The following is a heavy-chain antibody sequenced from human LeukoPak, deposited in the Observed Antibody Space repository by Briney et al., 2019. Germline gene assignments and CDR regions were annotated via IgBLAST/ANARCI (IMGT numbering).Heavy chain of an antibody. V-gene: IGHV4-4*09. D-gene: IGHD2-2*01. Sequence: SETLSLTCTVSGDSISNYYWSWIRQPPGKGLEWIGYIYTSGSTSYNPSLKSRLTLSIDTSKNQLSLKLSSVTAADTAVYYCAGTPYCSRDNFYRFYNGNDGIDIWGQGTKVTVSS. CDR2: IYTSGST. CDR3: AGTPYCSRDNFYRFYNGNDGIDI. J-gene: IGHJ3*02. CDR1: GDSISNYY.